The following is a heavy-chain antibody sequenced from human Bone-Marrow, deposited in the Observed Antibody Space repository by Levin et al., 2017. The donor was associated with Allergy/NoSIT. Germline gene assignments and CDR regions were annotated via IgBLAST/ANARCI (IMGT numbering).Heavy chain of an antibody. V-gene: IGHV4-59*01. CDR3: ARGFFEH. CDR2: IYYSGST. CDR1: DGSINTDY. Sequence: SQTLSLTCTVSDGSINTDYWSWIRQPPGKGLEWTGYIYYSGSTNYNPSLKSRVTMLVDTSKNQFSLKLRSVTAADTAVYYCARGFFEHWGQGTLVTVSS. J-gene: IGHJ4*02.